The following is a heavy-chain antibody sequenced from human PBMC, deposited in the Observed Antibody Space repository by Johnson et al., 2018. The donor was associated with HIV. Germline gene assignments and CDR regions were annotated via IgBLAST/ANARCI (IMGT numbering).Heavy chain of an antibody. CDR3: AKRDYYDRSGPDNGDAFDI. V-gene: IGHV3-13*01. CDR1: GFTFSSYD. D-gene: IGHD3-22*01. Sequence: VQLVESGGGLVQPGGSLRLSCAASGFTFSSYDMHWVRQATGKGLEWVSAIGTAGDTYYPGSVKGRFTISRENAKNSLYLQMNSLRVEDTALYYCAKRDYYDRSGPDNGDAFDIWGQGTMVTVSS. J-gene: IGHJ3*02. CDR2: IGTAGDT.